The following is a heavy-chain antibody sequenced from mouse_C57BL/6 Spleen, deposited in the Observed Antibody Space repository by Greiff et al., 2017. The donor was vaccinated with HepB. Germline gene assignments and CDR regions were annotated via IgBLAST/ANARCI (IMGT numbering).Heavy chain of an antibody. Sequence: QVQLKESGAELVRPGASVKLSCKASGYTFTDYYINWVKQRPGQGLEWIARIYPGSGNTYYNEKFKGKATLTAEKSSSTAYMQLSSLTSEDSAVYFCARGLRLGAMDYWGQGTSVTVSS. CDR3: ARGLRLGAMDY. CDR2: IYPGSGNT. CDR1: GYTFTDYY. V-gene: IGHV1-76*01. D-gene: IGHD3-2*02. J-gene: IGHJ4*01.